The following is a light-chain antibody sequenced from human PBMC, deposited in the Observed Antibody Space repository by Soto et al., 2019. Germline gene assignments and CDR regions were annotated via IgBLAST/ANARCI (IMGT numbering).Light chain of an antibody. CDR2: DVS. V-gene: IGLV2-11*01. CDR1: SSDVGGYNY. Sequence: QSVLTQPRSVSGSPGQSVTISCTGTSSDVGGYNYVSWYQQHPGKAPKLMIYDVSKRPSGVPDRFSGSKSGNTASVAISGPQAEDEADYYCCSYAGNYTLLFGGGTKLTVL. CDR3: CSYAGNYTLL. J-gene: IGLJ2*01.